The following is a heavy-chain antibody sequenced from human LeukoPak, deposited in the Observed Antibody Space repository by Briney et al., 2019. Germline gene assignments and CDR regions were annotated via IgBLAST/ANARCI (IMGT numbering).Heavy chain of an antibody. CDR3: AKSRRAYCSGGSCFGLWGY. CDR1: RFTLNTYS. CDR2: INCDESST. V-gene: IGHV3-74*01. Sequence: GGSLTLSCAASRFTLNTYSMHWPRHAPGKGLVCVSRINCDESSTTYAVSVKGRLTIYRDNAKNTLYLQMNSLRAEDTAVHYCAKSRRAYCSGGSCFGLWGYWGQGTLGTVSS. J-gene: IGHJ4*02. D-gene: IGHD2-15*01.